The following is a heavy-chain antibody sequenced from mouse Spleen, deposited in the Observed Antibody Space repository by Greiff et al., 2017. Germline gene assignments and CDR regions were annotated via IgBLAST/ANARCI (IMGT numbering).Heavy chain of an antibody. J-gene: IGHJ2*01. CDR3: ARHRYDAYYFDY. CDR2: ISSGGGNT. Sequence: EVQRVESGGGLVKLGGSLKLSCAASGFTFSSYAMSWVRQTPEKRLEWVATISSGGGNTYYPDSVKGRFTISRDNAKNTLYLQMSSLKSEDTAMYYCARHRYDAYYFDYWGQGTTLTVSS. V-gene: IGHV5-9-3*01. CDR1: GFTFSSYA. D-gene: IGHD2-14*01.